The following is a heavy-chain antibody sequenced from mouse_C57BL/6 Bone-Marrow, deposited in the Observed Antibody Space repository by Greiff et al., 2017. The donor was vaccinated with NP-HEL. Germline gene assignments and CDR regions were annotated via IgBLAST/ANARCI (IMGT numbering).Heavy chain of an antibody. D-gene: IGHD2-4*01. Sequence: QVQLQQSGAELVRPGTSVKVSCKASGYAFTNYLIEWVKQRPGQGLEWIGVINPGSGGTNYNEKFKGKATLTADKSSSTAYMQLSSLTSEDSAVYFCAREAYDYDERFAYGGQGTLVTVSA. V-gene: IGHV1-54*01. CDR2: INPGSGGT. J-gene: IGHJ3*01. CDR3: AREAYDYDERFAY. CDR1: GYAFTNYL.